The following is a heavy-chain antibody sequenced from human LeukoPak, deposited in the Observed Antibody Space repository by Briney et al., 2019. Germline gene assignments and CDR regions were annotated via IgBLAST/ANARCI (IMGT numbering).Heavy chain of an antibody. J-gene: IGHJ5*02. Sequence: GEYLKISCKGSGYSFTTYWIGWVRQMPGKGLEWMGIIYPGDSDTRYSPSFQGQVTISADKSISTAYLQWSSLKASDTATYYCARLGTTGTLYNWFDPWGQGTLITVSS. V-gene: IGHV5-51*01. D-gene: IGHD1-1*01. CDR1: GYSFTTYW. CDR2: IYPGDSDT. CDR3: ARLGTTGTLYNWFDP.